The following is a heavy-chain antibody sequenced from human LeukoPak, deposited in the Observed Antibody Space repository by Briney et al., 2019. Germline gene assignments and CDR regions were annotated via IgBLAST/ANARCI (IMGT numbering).Heavy chain of an antibody. V-gene: IGHV3-23*01. CDR2: VSGSGGST. CDR1: GFTFSSYA. Sequence: PGGSLRLSRAASGFTFSSYAMSWVRQAPGKGLEWVSAVSGSGGSTYYADSVKGRFTISRDNSKNTLYLQMNSLRAEDTAVYYCAKDQSSYGYSAFDIWGQGTMVTVSS. J-gene: IGHJ3*02. D-gene: IGHD5-18*01. CDR3: AKDQSSYGYSAFDI.